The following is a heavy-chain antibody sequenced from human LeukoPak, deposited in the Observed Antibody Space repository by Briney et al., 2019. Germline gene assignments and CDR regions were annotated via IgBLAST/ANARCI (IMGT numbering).Heavy chain of an antibody. CDR1: GGSITDNFY. J-gene: IGHJ4*02. V-gene: IGHV4-30-2*01. D-gene: IGHD6-13*01. Sequence: SETLSLTCTVSGGSITDNFYWSWIRQPPGKGLEWIGYIYRTGDTYNNPSLGSRVIVSLDMSKNQFSLKLSSVTAADTAVYYCARLIAANPQLDYWGQGTLVTVSS. CDR2: IYRTGDT. CDR3: ARLIAANPQLDY.